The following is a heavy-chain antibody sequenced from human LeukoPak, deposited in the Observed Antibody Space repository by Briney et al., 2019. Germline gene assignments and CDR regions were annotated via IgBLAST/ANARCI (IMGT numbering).Heavy chain of an antibody. Sequence: GGSLRLSCAASGFTFNNYWMSWVRQAPGKRPEWVANIDQDGSEKYYVDSVKGRFTISRDNAKNSLYLQMNSLRAEDTAIYYCARGYSGFDPWGQGTLVTVSS. J-gene: IGHJ5*02. D-gene: IGHD2-21*01. CDR1: GFTFNNYW. V-gene: IGHV3-7*02. CDR2: IDQDGSEK. CDR3: ARGYSGFDP.